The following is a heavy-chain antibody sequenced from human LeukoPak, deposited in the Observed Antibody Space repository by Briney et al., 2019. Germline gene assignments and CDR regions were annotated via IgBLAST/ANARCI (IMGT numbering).Heavy chain of an antibody. CDR1: GFTFSSYG. CDR3: AKDRLWLPQYSWFDP. D-gene: IGHD6-19*01. CDR2: IRYDGSNK. V-gene: IGHV3-30*02. Sequence: PGGSLRLSCAASGFTFSSYGMHWVRQAPGKGLEWVAFIRYDGSNKYYADSVKGRFTISRDNSKNTLYLQMNSLRAEDTAVYYCAKDRLWLPQYSWFDPWGQGTLVTVSS. J-gene: IGHJ5*02.